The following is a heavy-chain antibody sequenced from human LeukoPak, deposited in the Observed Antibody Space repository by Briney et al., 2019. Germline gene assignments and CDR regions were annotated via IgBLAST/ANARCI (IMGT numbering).Heavy chain of an antibody. Sequence: SQTLSLTCTVSGGSISSGGYSWSWIRQHPGKGLEWIGYIYYSGSTNYNPSLKSRVTISVDTSKNQFSLKLSSVTAADTAVYYCAREAQYYDSSGLQHWGQGTLVTVSS. V-gene: IGHV4-31*03. CDR1: GGSISSGGYS. CDR2: IYYSGST. CDR3: AREAQYYDSSGLQH. J-gene: IGHJ1*01. D-gene: IGHD3-22*01.